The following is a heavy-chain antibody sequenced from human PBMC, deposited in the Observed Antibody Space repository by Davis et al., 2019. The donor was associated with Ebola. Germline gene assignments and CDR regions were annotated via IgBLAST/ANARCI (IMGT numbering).Heavy chain of an antibody. CDR1: GFTFSTYA. Sequence: GGSLRLSCAASGFTFSTYAMHWVRQAPGKGLEWVAVISYDGSNKYYADSVKGRFTISRDNSKNTLYLQMNSLRPEDTAVYYCARDRIVATPSFEYWGQGTLVTVSS. V-gene: IGHV3-30-3*01. D-gene: IGHD5-12*01. CDR3: ARDRIVATPSFEY. J-gene: IGHJ4*02. CDR2: ISYDGSNK.